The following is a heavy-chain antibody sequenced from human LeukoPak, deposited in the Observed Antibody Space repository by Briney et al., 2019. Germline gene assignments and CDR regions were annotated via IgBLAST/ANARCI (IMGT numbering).Heavy chain of an antibody. J-gene: IGHJ3*02. Sequence: GGSLRLSCAASGFTVSSNYMGWVRQAPGKGLEWVSVIYSGGSTYYADSVKGRFTIYRDNSKNTLYLQMNSLRAEDTAVYYCARDDSSLDAFDIWGQGTMVTVSS. D-gene: IGHD6-13*01. CDR2: IYSGGST. CDR3: ARDDSSLDAFDI. CDR1: GFTVSSNY. V-gene: IGHV3-66*01.